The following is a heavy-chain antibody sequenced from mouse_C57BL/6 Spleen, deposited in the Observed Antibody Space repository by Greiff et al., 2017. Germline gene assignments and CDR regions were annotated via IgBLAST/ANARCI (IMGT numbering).Heavy chain of an antibody. V-gene: IGHV1-26*01. CDR1: GYTFTDYY. CDR3: ASRFITTVVAHYYAMDY. J-gene: IGHJ4*01. D-gene: IGHD1-1*01. Sequence: EVQLQQSGPELVKPGASVKISCKASGYTFTDYYMNWVKQSHGKSLEWIGDINPNNGGTSYNQKFKGKATLTVDKSSSTAYMELRSLTSEDSAVYYCASRFITTVVAHYYAMDYWGQGTSVTVSS. CDR2: INPNNGGT.